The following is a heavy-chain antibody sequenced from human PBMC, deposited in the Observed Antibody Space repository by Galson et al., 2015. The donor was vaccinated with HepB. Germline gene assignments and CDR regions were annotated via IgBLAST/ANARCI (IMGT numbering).Heavy chain of an antibody. D-gene: IGHD1-14*01. V-gene: IGHV1-18*01. J-gene: IGHJ4*02. CDR3: ARARYNISPPDY. Sequence: SVKVSCKASGYTFTTYGISWVRQAPGQGLEWMGWISAYNGNTNYALKFQGRVTITTDTSTSTVYMEVRSLRSDDTAVYYCARARYNISPPDYWGQGTLVTVSP. CDR2: ISAYNGNT. CDR1: GYTFTTYG.